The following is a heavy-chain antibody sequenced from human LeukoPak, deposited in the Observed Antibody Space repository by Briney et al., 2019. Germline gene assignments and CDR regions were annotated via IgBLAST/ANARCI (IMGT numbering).Heavy chain of an antibody. CDR3: ARVPIAPEDY. Sequence: GASVKVSCKASGGTFSSNTFNWVRQAPGQGLEWMGWISAYNGNTNYAQKLQGRVTMTTDTSTSTAYMELRSLRSDDTAVYYCARVPIAPEDYWGQGTLVTVSS. D-gene: IGHD6-25*01. CDR1: GGTFSSNT. J-gene: IGHJ4*02. CDR2: ISAYNGNT. V-gene: IGHV1-18*01.